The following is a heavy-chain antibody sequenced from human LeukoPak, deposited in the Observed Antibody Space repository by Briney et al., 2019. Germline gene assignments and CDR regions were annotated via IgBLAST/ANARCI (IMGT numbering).Heavy chain of an antibody. D-gene: IGHD3-9*01. CDR2: IDHSGGT. J-gene: IGHJ6*02. CDR3: ARGPTYDVLTGPTYGMDV. CDR1: GGSFSGYY. V-gene: IGHV4-34*01. Sequence: SETLSLTCAVYGGSFSGYYWTWIRQPPGKGLEWIGEIDHSGGTNYNPSLKSRVTISVDVSKNQFSLTLSSVTAADTAVYYCARGPTYDVLTGPTYGMDVWGQGTTVAVSS.